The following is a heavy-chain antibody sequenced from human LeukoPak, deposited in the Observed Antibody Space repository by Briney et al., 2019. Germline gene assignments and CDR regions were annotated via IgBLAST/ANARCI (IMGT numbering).Heavy chain of an antibody. CDR2: ISSSRSYI. Sequence: GGSLRLSCAASGFTFSSYSMNWVRQAPGKGLEWVSSISSSRSYIYYADSVKGRFTISRDNAKNSLYLQMNSLRAEDTAVYYCARGGYYYDSSGYYEEFQHWGQGTLVTVSS. CDR1: GFTFSSYS. V-gene: IGHV3-21*01. CDR3: ARGGYYYDSSGYYEEFQH. J-gene: IGHJ1*01. D-gene: IGHD3-22*01.